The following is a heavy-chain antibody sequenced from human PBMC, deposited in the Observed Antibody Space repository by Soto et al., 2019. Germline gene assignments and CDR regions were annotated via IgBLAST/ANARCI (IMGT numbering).Heavy chain of an antibody. D-gene: IGHD5-12*01. J-gene: IGHJ6*02. Sequence: PSETLSLTCTVSGGSISSSSYYWGWIRQPPGKGLEWIGSIYYSGSAYYNPSLKSRVTISVDTSKNQFSLKLSSVTAADTAVYYCASSGYSGYDYASYYYYGMDVRAQRTTVTVSS. CDR1: GGSISSSSYY. V-gene: IGHV4-39*01. CDR3: ASSGYSGYDYASYYYYGMDV. CDR2: IYYSGSA.